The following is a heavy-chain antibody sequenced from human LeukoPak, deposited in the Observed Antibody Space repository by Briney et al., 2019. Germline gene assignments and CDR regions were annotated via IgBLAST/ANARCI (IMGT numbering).Heavy chain of an antibody. Sequence: PGGSLRLSCAASGFTFDYHGMSWVRQAPGKGLEGVSGINWNGGSAGYADSVKGRFTISRDNAKNSLYLQMNSLRAEDTALYYCARVDNIVVVPAASYYFDYWGQGTLVTVSS. D-gene: IGHD2-2*01. CDR2: INWNGGSA. V-gene: IGHV3-20*04. CDR1: GFTFDYHG. CDR3: ARVDNIVVVPAASYYFDY. J-gene: IGHJ4*02.